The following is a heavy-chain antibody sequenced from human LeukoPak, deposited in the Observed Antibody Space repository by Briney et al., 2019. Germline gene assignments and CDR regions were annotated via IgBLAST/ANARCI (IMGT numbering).Heavy chain of an antibody. V-gene: IGHV1-69*13. CDR1: GYTFTSYG. D-gene: IGHD1-1*01. J-gene: IGHJ5*02. CDR2: IIPIFGTA. Sequence: ASVKISCKASGYTFTSYGISWVRQAPGHGLEWMGGIIPIFGTANYAQKFQGRVTITADESTSTAYMELSSLRSEDTAVYYCARLQRFDPWGQGTLVTVSS. CDR3: ARLQRFDP.